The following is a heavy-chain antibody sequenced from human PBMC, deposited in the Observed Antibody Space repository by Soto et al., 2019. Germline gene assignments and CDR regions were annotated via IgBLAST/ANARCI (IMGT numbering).Heavy chain of an antibody. CDR3: ARGKLGYCSGGSCSNWFDP. J-gene: IGHJ5*02. CDR1: GGSISSGGYY. D-gene: IGHD2-15*01. V-gene: IGHV4-31*03. CDR2: LYYSGRT. Sequence: QVQLQESGPGLVKPSRTLSLTCTVSGGSISSGGYYWSWIRQHPGKGLEWIGYLYYSGRTYYNPSLKSRVTISVDTSKNQFSLKLSSVTGADTAVYYCARGKLGYCSGGSCSNWFDPWGQGTLVTVSS.